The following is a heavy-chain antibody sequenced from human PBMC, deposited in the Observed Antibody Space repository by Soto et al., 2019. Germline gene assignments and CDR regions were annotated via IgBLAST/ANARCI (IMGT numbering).Heavy chain of an antibody. CDR3: ARASHDYGALDY. CDR1: GFTFSSYN. V-gene: IGHV3-21*02. Sequence: EVQLVGSGGGLVKPGGSLRLSCTASGFTFSSYNMNWVRQAPGKGLEWVSYISTWSSYSFYADSVKGRFTISRDNSENSLYLQLDSLRDEDTAVYYCARASHDYGALDYWGQGALLTVSS. CDR2: ISTWSSYS. D-gene: IGHD4-17*01. J-gene: IGHJ4*02.